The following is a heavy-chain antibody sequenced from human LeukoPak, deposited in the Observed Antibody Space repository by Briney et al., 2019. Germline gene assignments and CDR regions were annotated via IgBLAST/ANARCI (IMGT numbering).Heavy chain of an antibody. J-gene: IGHJ6*03. Sequence: ASVKVSCKASGYTFTDYYVHWVRQAPGQGLEWMGWIKPKSGDTDYAQKFQGRVTLIRDTSISTAYMELSSLRSDDTAVYFCAREVIPTYYYMDVWGKGTTVTVSS. D-gene: IGHD2-2*02. CDR2: IKPKSGDT. CDR1: GYTFTDYY. V-gene: IGHV1-2*02. CDR3: AREVIPTYYYMDV.